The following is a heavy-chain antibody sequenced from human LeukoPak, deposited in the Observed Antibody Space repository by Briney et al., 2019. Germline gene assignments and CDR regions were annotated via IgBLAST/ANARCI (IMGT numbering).Heavy chain of an antibody. CDR3: ARENLIFDY. V-gene: IGHV5-51*01. CDR2: IYPADSNT. D-gene: IGHD2/OR15-2a*01. J-gene: IGHJ4*02. Sequence: GESLKISCKGSGFIFTNYWIGWVRQTPGKGLEWMGIIYPADSNTRYSPSFQGHVTFSVDKSSSTAYLQWSSLKASDTAMYYCARENLIFDYWGQGTLVTVSS. CDR1: GFIFTNYW.